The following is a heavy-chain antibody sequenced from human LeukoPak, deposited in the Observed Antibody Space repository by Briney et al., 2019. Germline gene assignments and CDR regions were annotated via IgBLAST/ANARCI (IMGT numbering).Heavy chain of an antibody. Sequence: ASVKVSCKASGGTFSSYAISWVRQAPGQGLEWMGRIIPIFGTANYAQKFRGRVTITTDESTSTAYMELSSLRSEDTAVYYCARENAYYYDSSGYSEYWGQGTLVTVSS. V-gene: IGHV1-69*05. J-gene: IGHJ4*02. CDR1: GGTFSSYA. CDR3: ARENAYYYDSSGYSEY. CDR2: IIPIFGTA. D-gene: IGHD3-22*01.